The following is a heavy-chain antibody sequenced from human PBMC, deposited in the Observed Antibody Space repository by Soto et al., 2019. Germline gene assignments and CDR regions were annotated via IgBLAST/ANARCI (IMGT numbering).Heavy chain of an antibody. V-gene: IGHV4-31*03. CDR1: GGSISSGGYY. CDR3: ARHHPITGGSGSYLSPQNWFDP. D-gene: IGHD3-10*01. Sequence: QVQLQESGPGLVKPSQTLSLTCTVSGGSISSGGYYWSWIRQHPGKGLEWIGYIYYSGSTYYNPSLRSRVTISVDTSKNQFSLKLSSVTAADTAVYYCARHHPITGGSGSYLSPQNWFDPWGQGTLVTVSS. J-gene: IGHJ5*02. CDR2: IYYSGST.